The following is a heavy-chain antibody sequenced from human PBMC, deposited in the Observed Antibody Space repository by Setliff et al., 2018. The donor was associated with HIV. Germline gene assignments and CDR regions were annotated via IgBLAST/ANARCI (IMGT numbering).Heavy chain of an antibody. D-gene: IGHD4-17*01. CDR2: IYSTGST. J-gene: IGHJ4*02. V-gene: IGHV4-59*03. CDR1: GASITSHY. CDR3: AEGAGFYGDYPFDY. Sequence: SETLSLTCTVSGASITSHYWSWIRQSPGRELEWIGYIYSTGSTNYNPSLQSRVSISMDASKNKFSLKVTSVTSADTAVYYCAEGAGFYGDYPFDYWGQGNLVTVSS.